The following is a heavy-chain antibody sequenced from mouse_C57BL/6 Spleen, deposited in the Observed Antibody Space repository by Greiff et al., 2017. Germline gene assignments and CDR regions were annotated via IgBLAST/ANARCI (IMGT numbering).Heavy chain of an antibody. CDR2: ISYDGSN. V-gene: IGHV3-6*01. J-gene: IGHJ1*03. CDR3: ARSDGYYGEYFDV. D-gene: IGHD2-3*01. CDR1: GYSITSGYY. Sequence: ESGPGLVKPSQSLSLTCSVTGYSITSGYYWNWIRQFPGNKLEWMGYISYDGSNNYNPSLKNRISITRDTSKNQFFLKLNSVTTEDTATYYCARSDGYYGEYFDVWGTGTTVTVSS.